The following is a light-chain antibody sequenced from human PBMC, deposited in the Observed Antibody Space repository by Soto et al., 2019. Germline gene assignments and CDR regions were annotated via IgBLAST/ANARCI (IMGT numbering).Light chain of an antibody. CDR1: SSDVVDYNY. Sequence: QSALTQPASVSGSPGQSSTISCTGTSSDVVDYNYVSWYQQHPGKAPKLMIYEVSNRPSGVSNRFSGSKSGNTASLTISGLQAEDEADYYCSSYSSSTTPYVFGTGTKVTVL. J-gene: IGLJ1*01. CDR2: EVS. V-gene: IGLV2-14*01. CDR3: SSYSSSTTPYV.